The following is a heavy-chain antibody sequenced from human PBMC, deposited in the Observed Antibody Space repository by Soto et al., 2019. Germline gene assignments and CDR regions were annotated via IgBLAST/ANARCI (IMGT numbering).Heavy chain of an antibody. D-gene: IGHD3-22*01. CDR2: IWYDGSNK. CDR1: GFAFSSYG. V-gene: IGHV3-33*01. CDR3: ARDYYDSSGYYYDSYAFDI. J-gene: IGHJ3*02. Sequence: PGGSLRLSCAASGFAFSSYGMHWVRQAPGKGLEWVAVIWYDGSNKYYADSVKGRFTISRDNSKNTLYLQMNSLRAEDTAVYYCARDYYDSSGYYYDSYAFDIWGQGTMVTVSS.